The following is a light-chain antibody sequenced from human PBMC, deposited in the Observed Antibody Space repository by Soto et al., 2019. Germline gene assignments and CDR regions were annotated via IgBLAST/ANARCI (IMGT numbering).Light chain of an antibody. J-gene: IGLJ3*02. CDR3: SSYTSSSINWV. V-gene: IGLV2-14*01. CDR2: EVT. Sequence: QSVLTQPASVSGSPGQSITISCTGTSGDIGSYNRVSWYQQHPGKAPKLIIYEVTDRPSGVSNRFSGSKSGNTASLTISGLQAEDEAEYYCSSYTSSSINWVFGGGTKLTVL. CDR1: SGDIGSYNR.